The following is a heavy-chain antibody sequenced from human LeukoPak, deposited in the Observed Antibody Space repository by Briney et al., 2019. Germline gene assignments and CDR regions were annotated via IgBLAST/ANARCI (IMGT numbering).Heavy chain of an antibody. V-gene: IGHV4-34*01. Sequence: SETLSLTCAVYDGSFSGYYWSWIRQPPGKGLEWIGEINHSGSTNYNPSLKSRVTISVDTSKNQFSLKLSSVTAADTTVYYCARGRVLLWFGELGSYYYGMDVWGQGTTVTVSS. CDR3: ARGRVLLWFGELGSYYYGMDV. CDR2: INHSGST. J-gene: IGHJ6*02. CDR1: DGSFSGYY. D-gene: IGHD3-10*01.